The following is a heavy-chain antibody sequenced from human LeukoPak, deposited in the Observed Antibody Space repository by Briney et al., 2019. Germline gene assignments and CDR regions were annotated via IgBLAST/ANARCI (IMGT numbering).Heavy chain of an antibody. V-gene: IGHV4-34*01. J-gene: IGHJ4*02. CDR3: ARPGYVWGSYRPPEY. Sequence: SETLSLTCAVYGGSFSGYYWSWIRQPPGKGLEWIGEINHSGSTNYNTSLKSRVTITVDTSKNQFSLKLSSVTAADTAVYYCARPGYVWGSYRPPEYWGQGTLVTVSS. D-gene: IGHD3-16*02. CDR1: GGSFSGYY. CDR2: INHSGST.